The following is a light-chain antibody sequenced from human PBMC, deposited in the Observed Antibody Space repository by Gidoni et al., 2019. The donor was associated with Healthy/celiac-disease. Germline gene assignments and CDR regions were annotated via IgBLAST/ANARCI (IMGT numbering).Light chain of an antibody. V-gene: IGLV1-47*01. J-gene: IGLJ3*02. CDR3: AAWDDSLSGWV. CDR1: SSNIGSNY. Sequence: QSVLTQPPSASGTPGQRVTTSCSGSSSNIGSNYVYWYQQLPGTAPKRLIYRNNQRPSGVPGRFSGSKSGTSASLAIGGLRSEDEADYYCAAWDDSLSGWVFGGGTKLTVL. CDR2: RNN.